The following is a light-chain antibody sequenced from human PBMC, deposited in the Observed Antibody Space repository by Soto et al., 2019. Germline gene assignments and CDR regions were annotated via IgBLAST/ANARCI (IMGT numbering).Light chain of an antibody. V-gene: IGLV2-11*01. J-gene: IGLJ1*01. CDR1: SSDVGGYNY. CDR2: DVS. Sequence: QSALTQPRSVSGSPGQSVTISCTGTSSDVGGYNYVSWYQQHPGKAPKLMIYDVSKRPSGVPDRFSGTKPGNTASPTISGLEAEDEADYNCCSSAGSDTNVFGTGTKLTVL. CDR3: CSSAGSDTNV.